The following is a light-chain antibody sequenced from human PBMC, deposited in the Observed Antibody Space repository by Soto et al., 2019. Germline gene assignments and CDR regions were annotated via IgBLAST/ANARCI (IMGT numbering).Light chain of an antibody. CDR3: SSYAGSRGVV. Sequence: QSALTQPPSASGSPGQSVTISCTGTSSDVGGSNYVSWYQQHPGKAPKLMIYEVNNRPSGVPDRFSGSKSANTASLTVSGLQAEDEADYYCSSYAGSRGVVFGGGTKLTVL. CDR1: SSDVGGSNY. V-gene: IGLV2-8*01. J-gene: IGLJ2*01. CDR2: EVN.